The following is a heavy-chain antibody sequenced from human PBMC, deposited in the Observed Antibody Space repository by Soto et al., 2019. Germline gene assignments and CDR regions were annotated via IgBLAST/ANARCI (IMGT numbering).Heavy chain of an antibody. CDR2: ISGGGDSA. V-gene: IGHV3-23*01. J-gene: IGHJ3*02. Sequence: EVQVLESGGGLVQPGGSLRLSCRASGFTFINDAMTWVRQAPGKGLEWVSVISGGGDSAYYADSVKGRFVISRDNSKNTLFLQMSSLRVEDTAVYYCAKVGYESSGYYYPEAFHIWGQGTMVTVSA. CDR1: GFTFINDA. CDR3: AKVGYESSGYYYPEAFHI. D-gene: IGHD3-22*01.